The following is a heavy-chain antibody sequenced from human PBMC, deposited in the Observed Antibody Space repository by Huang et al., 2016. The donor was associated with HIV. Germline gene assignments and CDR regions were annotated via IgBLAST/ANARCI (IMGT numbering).Heavy chain of an antibody. CDR1: GFNFNNYD. Sequence: QVQLVQSGAEVKKPGASVKVSCKASGFNFNNYDFNWVRQASGQGFEWMRWMNPKSGNTGYAQKCQGRVTITRNTSITTASMELRSLRSEDTAVYYCARARGFLYDSTGYYSRYYFDSWGQGTLVTISS. D-gene: IGHD3-22*01. CDR2: MNPKSGNT. V-gene: IGHV1-8*03. J-gene: IGHJ4*02. CDR3: ARARGFLYDSTGYYSRYYFDS.